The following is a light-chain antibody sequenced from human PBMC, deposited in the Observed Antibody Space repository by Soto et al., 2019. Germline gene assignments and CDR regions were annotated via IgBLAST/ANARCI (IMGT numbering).Light chain of an antibody. CDR3: SSYTSSSSYV. V-gene: IGLV2-14*01. Sequence: QSALTQPASMSGSPGQSITISCTGTSRDVGGYSYVSWYQQHPGKAPKLILSEVGNRPSGISNRFSASKSGDTASLTISGLQADDEAEYYCSSYTSSSSYVFGTGTKVTVL. J-gene: IGLJ1*01. CDR1: SRDVGGYSY. CDR2: EVG.